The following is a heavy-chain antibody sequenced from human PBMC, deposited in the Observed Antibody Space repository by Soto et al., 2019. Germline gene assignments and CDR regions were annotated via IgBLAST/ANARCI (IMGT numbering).Heavy chain of an antibody. CDR3: ARDPSRVTIFGVAWGDGMDV. Sequence: ASVKVSCKASGYTFSSYGISWVRQAPGQGLEWMGWISGYNGITNYAQKVQGRVTMTTDTSTTTTYMELRSLRSDDTAVYYCARDPSRVTIFGVAWGDGMDVWGQGTTVTVSS. CDR2: ISGYNGIT. D-gene: IGHD3-3*01. J-gene: IGHJ6*02. CDR1: GYTFSSYG. V-gene: IGHV1-18*01.